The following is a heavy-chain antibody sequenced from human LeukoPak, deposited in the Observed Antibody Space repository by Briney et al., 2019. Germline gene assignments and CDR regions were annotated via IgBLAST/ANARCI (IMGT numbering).Heavy chain of an antibody. D-gene: IGHD2-21*01. CDR2: ISGSGGST. CDR3: AKSMGLVFGTFDY. J-gene: IGHJ4*02. CDR1: GFTFSSYA. Sequence: GGSLRLSCAASGFTFSSYAMSWVRQAPGKGLEWASAISGSGGSTYYADSVKGRFTISRDNSKNTLYLQMNSLRAEDTAVYYCAKSMGLVFGTFDYWGQGTLVTVSS. V-gene: IGHV3-23*01.